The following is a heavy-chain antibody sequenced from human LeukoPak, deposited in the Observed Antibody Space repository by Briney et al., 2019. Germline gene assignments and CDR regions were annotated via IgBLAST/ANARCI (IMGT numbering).Heavy chain of an antibody. D-gene: IGHD3-3*01. CDR3: ARDDRLLEWFGAFDI. Sequence: PSETLSLTCTVSGGSISSYYWSWIRQPPGKGLEWIGYIYYSGSTNYNPSLKSRVTISVDTSKNQFSLKLSSVTAADTAVYYCARDDRLLEWFGAFDIWGQGTMVTVSS. V-gene: IGHV4-59*01. J-gene: IGHJ3*02. CDR1: GGSISSYY. CDR2: IYYSGST.